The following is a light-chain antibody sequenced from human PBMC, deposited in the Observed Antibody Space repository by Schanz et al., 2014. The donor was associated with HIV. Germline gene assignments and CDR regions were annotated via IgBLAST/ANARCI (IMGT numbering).Light chain of an antibody. CDR2: GDN. Sequence: QSVLTQPPSVSGAPGQRVTISCTGVGSNIGADYDVHWYQHLPGTAPKLLIYGDNNRPSGVPDRFFGSKSGTSASLAITGLQAEDEADYYCQSYDSSLRASVFGGGTKLTVL. CDR1: GSNIGADYD. CDR3: QSYDSSLRASV. V-gene: IGLV1-40*01. J-gene: IGLJ3*02.